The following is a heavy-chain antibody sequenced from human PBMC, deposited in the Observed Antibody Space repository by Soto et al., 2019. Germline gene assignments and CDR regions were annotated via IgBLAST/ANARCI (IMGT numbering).Heavy chain of an antibody. CDR3: ARSKIWFGELEVGGNFDY. Sequence: GASVKVSCKASGYTFTSYAMHWVRQAPGQRLEWMGWINAGNGNTKYSQKFQGRVTITRDTSASTAYMELSSLRSEDTAVYYCARSKIWFGELEVGGNFDYWGQGTLVTVSS. J-gene: IGHJ4*02. CDR1: GYTFTSYA. CDR2: INAGNGNT. D-gene: IGHD3-10*01. V-gene: IGHV1-3*01.